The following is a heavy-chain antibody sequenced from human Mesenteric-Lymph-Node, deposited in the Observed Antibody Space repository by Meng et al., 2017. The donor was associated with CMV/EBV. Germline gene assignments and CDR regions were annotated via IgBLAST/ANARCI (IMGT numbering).Heavy chain of an antibody. CDR1: GYTFTTYG. V-gene: IGHV1-18*01. Sequence: CTASGYTFTTYGISWVRQAPGQGLEWMGWISTYNGNTNYAQKLQGRVTMTTDTSTSTAYMELRSLRSDDTAVYYCARDPGSGRGFDYWGQGTLVTVSS. CDR3: ARDPGSGRGFDY. D-gene: IGHD3-10*01. J-gene: IGHJ4*02. CDR2: ISTYNGNT.